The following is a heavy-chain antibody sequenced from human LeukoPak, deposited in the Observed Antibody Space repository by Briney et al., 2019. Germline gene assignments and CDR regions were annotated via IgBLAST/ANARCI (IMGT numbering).Heavy chain of an antibody. CDR1: GYTFTNYA. J-gene: IGHJ4*02. CDR2: INAGNGNT. D-gene: IGHD3-3*01. CDR3: TRGIWSSHYKDDYFDY. Sequence: ASVKVSCKASGYTFTNYAMNWVRQAPGQRLEWMGWINAGNGNTKSSQRFQDRVTITRDTSASTDYIELNSLRSEDTAVYYCTRGIWSSHYKDDYFDYWGQGSLVTVSS. V-gene: IGHV1-3*01.